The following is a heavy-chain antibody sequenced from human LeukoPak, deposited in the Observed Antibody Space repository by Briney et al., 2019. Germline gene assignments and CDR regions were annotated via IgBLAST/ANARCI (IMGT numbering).Heavy chain of an antibody. V-gene: IGHV3-23*01. J-gene: IGHJ4*02. D-gene: IGHD6-19*01. CDR3: AKKFGSSNWYVGFDY. CDR1: GFTFSSYA. CDR2: ISGSGGTT. Sequence: GGSLSLSWAASGFTFSSYAWSGVRQAPGKGLEWFSVISGSGGTTYYADSVKGRFTISRDNSKNTLDLQMNSLRVEDMAVYYCAKKFGSSNWYVGFDYWGQGTLVTVSS.